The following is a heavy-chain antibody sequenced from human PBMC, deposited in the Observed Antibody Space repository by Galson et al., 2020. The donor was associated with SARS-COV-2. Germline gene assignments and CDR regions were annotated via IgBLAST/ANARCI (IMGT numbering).Heavy chain of an antibody. D-gene: IGHD6-19*01. J-gene: IGHJ4*02. Sequence: SETLSLTCNVSSGSMISSYWSWIRQSPGKGLEWIGYIYYTGSTNYNPSIKSRATISRDMSKKQFSLKLTSVTDADTAMYYCARAMGAVADSWGQGTLVSVSS. CDR3: ARAMGAVADS. V-gene: IGHV4-59*01. CDR2: IYYTGST. CDR1: SGSMISSY.